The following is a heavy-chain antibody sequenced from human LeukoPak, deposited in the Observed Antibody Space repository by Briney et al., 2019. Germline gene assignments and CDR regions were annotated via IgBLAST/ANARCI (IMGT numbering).Heavy chain of an antibody. J-gene: IGHJ4*02. Sequence: ASVKVSCKASGYTFTAYYMHWVRQAPGQGREWMGRINPNNGGSNYAQNFQGRGTMTRDTSISTAYMELSRLTSDDTAVYYCARGIHELDYWGQGTLVTVSS. CDR3: ARGIHELDY. CDR2: INPNNGGS. V-gene: IGHV1-2*06. CDR1: GYTFTAYY.